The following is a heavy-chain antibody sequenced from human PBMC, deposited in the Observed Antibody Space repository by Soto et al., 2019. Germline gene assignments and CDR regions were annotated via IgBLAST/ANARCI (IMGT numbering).Heavy chain of an antibody. CDR3: ARVTVVVAATVFMDV. V-gene: IGHV1-18*01. CDR1: GYTFTSCG. Sequence: ASVKVSCKASGYTFTSCGISWVRQAPGQGLEWMGWISAYNGNTNYAQKLQGRVTMTTDTSTSTAYMELRSLRSGDTAVYYCARVTVVVAATVFMDVWGKGTTVTVSS. CDR2: ISAYNGNT. J-gene: IGHJ6*03. D-gene: IGHD2-15*01.